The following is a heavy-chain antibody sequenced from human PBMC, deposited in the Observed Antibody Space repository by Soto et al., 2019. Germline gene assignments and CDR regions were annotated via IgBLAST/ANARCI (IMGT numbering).Heavy chain of an antibody. D-gene: IGHD2-2*01. V-gene: IGHV3-49*03. Sequence: GGSLRLSCTASGFTFGDYAMSWFRQAPGKGLEWVGFIRSKAYGGTTEYAASVKGRFTISRDDSKSIAYLQMNSLKTEDTAVNYCTKPYCSSTSCYPWFDPWGQGTLVTLSS. J-gene: IGHJ5*02. CDR1: GFTFGDYA. CDR3: TKPYCSSTSCYPWFDP. CDR2: IRSKAYGGTT.